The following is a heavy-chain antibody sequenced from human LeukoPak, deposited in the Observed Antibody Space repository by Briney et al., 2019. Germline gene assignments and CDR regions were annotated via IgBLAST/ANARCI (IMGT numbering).Heavy chain of an antibody. CDR2: ISAYNGNT. V-gene: IGHV1-18*01. CDR1: GYTFTSYG. J-gene: IGHJ6*03. D-gene: IGHD6-6*01. CDR3: AKQLDESSRRYYYYYMDV. Sequence: GASVKVSCKASGYTFTSYGISWVRQAPGQGLKWMGWISAYNGNTNYAQKFQGRVTITADKSTSTAYMELSSLRSEDTAVYYCAKQLDESSRRYYYYYMDVWGKGTTVTVSS.